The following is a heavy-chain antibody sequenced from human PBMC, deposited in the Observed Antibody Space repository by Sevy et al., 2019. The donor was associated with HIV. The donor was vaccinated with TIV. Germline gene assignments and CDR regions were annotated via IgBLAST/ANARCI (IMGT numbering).Heavy chain of an antibody. D-gene: IGHD2-21*02. CDR2: INAGNGNT. CDR1: GYTFTSYA. Sequence: ASVKVSCKASGYTFTSYAMHWVRQAPGQRLEWMGWINAGNGNTKYSQKFQGRVTITRDTSASTAYMGLSSLRSEDTAVYYCARDVSDHPGDYWGQGTLVTVSS. V-gene: IGHV1-3*01. CDR3: ARDVSDHPGDY. J-gene: IGHJ4*02.